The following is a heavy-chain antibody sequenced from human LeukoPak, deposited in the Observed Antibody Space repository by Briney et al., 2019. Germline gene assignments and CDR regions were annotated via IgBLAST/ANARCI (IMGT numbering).Heavy chain of an antibody. J-gene: IGHJ4*02. V-gene: IGHV3-23*01. Sequence: PGGSLRLSCAASGFTFSSYAMSWVRQAPGKGLEWVSAISGSGGSTYYADSVKGRFTISRDNSKNTLYLQMNSLRAEDTAVYYCAKGHCSSTSCYVFDYWGQGTLVTVSS. CDR1: GFTFSSYA. D-gene: IGHD2-2*01. CDR3: AKGHCSSTSCYVFDY. CDR2: ISGSGGST.